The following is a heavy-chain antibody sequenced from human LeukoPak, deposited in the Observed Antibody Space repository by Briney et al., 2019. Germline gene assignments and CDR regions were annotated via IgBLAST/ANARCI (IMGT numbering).Heavy chain of an antibody. CDR1: SDSINRGGYY. CDR2: IYYSRST. V-gene: IGHV4-31*03. D-gene: IGHD6-19*01. Sequence: SQTLSLTCTVSSDSINRGGYYCPWIRQHPGKGLEWIGYIYYSRSTYYNPSLKSRVTISVDTSKNQFSLKLSYVTGVKAAMYYGARSVYNSALHWFVPWGQGTLVTVSS. J-gene: IGHJ5*02. CDR3: ARSVYNSALHWFVP.